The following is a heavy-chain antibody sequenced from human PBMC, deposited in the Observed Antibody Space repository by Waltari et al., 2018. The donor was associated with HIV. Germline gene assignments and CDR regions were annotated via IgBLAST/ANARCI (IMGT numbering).Heavy chain of an antibody. CDR2: ILPIFGTS. CDR1: RGTFNTYG. D-gene: IGHD3-3*01. CDR3: AWTRVKTPQVDSWFDP. V-gene: IGHV1-69*01. J-gene: IGHJ5*02. Sequence: QVQLMQSGAEVKRPGSSVTVSCKASRGTFNTYGIAWVRQAPGQGLVWMGGILPIFGTSNYAPQFDGRLTLSADESTTTAYMDLTDLTYDDTAVYFCAWTRVKTPQVDSWFDPWGRGTLVTV.